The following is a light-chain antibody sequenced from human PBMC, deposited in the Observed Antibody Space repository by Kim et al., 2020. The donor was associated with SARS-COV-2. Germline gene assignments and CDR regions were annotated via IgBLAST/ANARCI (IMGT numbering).Light chain of an antibody. J-gene: IGKJ1*01. CDR1: RSISSY. CDR2: DAS. Sequence: LSPGERATLSCRARRSISSYLAWYQQKPGQPPRLLIYDASDRATGIPVRFSGSGSETDFTLTISSLEPEDCAVYYCQQRGNWPWTFGQGTKVDIK. V-gene: IGKV3-11*01. CDR3: QQRGNWPWT.